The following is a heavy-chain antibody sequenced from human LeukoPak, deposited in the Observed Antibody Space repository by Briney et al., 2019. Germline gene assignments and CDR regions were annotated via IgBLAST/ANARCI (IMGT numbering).Heavy chain of an antibody. CDR3: APLANYYGSGSYIDY. V-gene: IGHV1-69*13. J-gene: IGHJ4*02. D-gene: IGHD3-10*01. Sequence: GASVKVSCKASGGTFSSYAISWVRQAPGQGLEWMGGIIPIFGTANYAQKFQGRVTITADESASTAYMELSSLRAEDTAVYYCAPLANYYGSGSYIDYWGQGTLVTVSS. CDR2: IIPIFGTA. CDR1: GGTFSSYA.